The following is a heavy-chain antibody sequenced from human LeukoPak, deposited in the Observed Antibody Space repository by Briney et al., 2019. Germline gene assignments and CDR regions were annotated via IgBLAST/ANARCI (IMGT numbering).Heavy chain of an antibody. V-gene: IGHV3-30*18. J-gene: IGHJ1*01. D-gene: IGHD2-2*01. CDR1: GFTFSSYG. Sequence: GGSLRLSCAASGFTFSSYGMHWVRQAPGKGLEWVAVVSYDGSNKYYADSVKGRFTISRDNSKNTLYLQMNSLRAEDTAVYYCAKEEGRYCSSTSCYVGYFQHWGQGTLVTVSS. CDR3: AKEEGRYCSSTSCYVGYFQH. CDR2: VSYDGSNK.